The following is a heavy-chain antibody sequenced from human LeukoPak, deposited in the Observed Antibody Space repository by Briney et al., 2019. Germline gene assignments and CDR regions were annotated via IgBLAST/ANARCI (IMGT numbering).Heavy chain of an antibody. CDR3: ARGRKDYGDDHFYY. CDR2: INPNSGNT. D-gene: IGHD4-17*01. V-gene: IGHV1-18*04. J-gene: IGHJ4*02. Sequence: ASVKVSCKASGYTFTGYYMHWVRQAPGQGLEWTGWINPNSGNTNYAQKLQGRVTMTTDTSTSTAYMELRSLRSDDTAVYYCARGRKDYGDDHFYYWGQGTLVTVSS. CDR1: GYTFTGYY.